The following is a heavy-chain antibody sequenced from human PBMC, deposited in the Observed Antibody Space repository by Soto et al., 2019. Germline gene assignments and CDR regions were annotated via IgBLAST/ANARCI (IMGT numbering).Heavy chain of an antibody. D-gene: IGHD6-6*01. J-gene: IGHJ6*02. CDR2: INPNSGGT. V-gene: IGHV1-2*04. Sequence: ASVKVSCKASGYTLTGYYMHWVRQAPGQGLEWMGWINPNSGGTNYAQKFQGWVTMTRDTSISTAYMELSRLRSDDAAVYYCARDQRNRWLVRGYYYGMDVWGQGTTVTVSS. CDR1: GYTLTGYY. CDR3: ARDQRNRWLVRGYYYGMDV.